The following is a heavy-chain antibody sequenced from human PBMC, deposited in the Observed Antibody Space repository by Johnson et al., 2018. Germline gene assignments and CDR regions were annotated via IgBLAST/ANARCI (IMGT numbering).Heavy chain of an antibody. Sequence: VQLVESGGGLVQPGGSLRLSCAASGFTFSSYAMSWVRQAPGKGLEWVSAISGSGGSTYYADSVKGRFTISRDNSKNTLYLQMNSLRAEDTAVYYCTGLRFGNYYYGMDVWGQGTMVTVSS. V-gene: IGHV3-23*04. CDR2: ISGSGGST. CDR1: GFTFSSYA. J-gene: IGHJ6*02. D-gene: IGHD3-16*01. CDR3: TGLRFGNYYYGMDV.